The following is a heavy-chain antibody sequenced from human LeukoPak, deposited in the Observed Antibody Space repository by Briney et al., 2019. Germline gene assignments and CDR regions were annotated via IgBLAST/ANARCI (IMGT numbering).Heavy chain of an antibody. Sequence: SGRSLRLSRAASGFTFSSYGMYWVRQAPGKGLEWVALISYDGSNKYYADSVKGRFTISRDNSKNTLYLQMNSLRAEDTAVYYCAKDEIGAVAGLIDYWGQGTLVTVSS. J-gene: IGHJ4*02. D-gene: IGHD6-19*01. V-gene: IGHV3-30*18. CDR2: ISYDGSNK. CDR3: AKDEIGAVAGLIDY. CDR1: GFTFSSYG.